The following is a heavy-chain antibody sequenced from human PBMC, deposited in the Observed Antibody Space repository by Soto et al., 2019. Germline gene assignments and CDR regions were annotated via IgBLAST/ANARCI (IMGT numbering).Heavy chain of an antibody. D-gene: IGHD5-18*01. J-gene: IGHJ2*01. V-gene: IGHV3-48*02. CDR1: GFTFSSYS. CDR2: ISSSSSTI. CDR3: ARDPPKTIQSTPYWYFDL. Sequence: GGSLRLSCAASGFTFSSYSMNWVRQAPGKGLEWVSYISSSSSTIYYADSVKGRFTISRDNAKNSLYLQMNSLRDEDTAVYYCARDPPKTIQSTPYWYFDLWGRGTLVTVSS.